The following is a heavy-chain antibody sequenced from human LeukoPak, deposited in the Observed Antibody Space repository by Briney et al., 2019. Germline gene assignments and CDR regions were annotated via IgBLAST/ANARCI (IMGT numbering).Heavy chain of an antibody. CDR3: ARTPVGYCSSASCQDFDY. CDR1: GYTFTSYD. D-gene: IGHD2-2*01. CDR2: MNPNSGNT. V-gene: IGHV1-8*01. Sequence: ASVKVSCKASGYTFTSYDINWVRQATGQGLEWMGWMNPNSGNTGYAQKFQGRVTMTRNTSISTAYMELSSLRSEDTAVYYCARTPVGYCSSASCQDFDYWGQGTLVTVSS. J-gene: IGHJ4*02.